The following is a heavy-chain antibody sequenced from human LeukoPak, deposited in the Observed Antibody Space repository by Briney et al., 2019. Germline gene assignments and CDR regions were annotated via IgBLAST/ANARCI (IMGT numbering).Heavy chain of an antibody. CDR2: INHSGST. J-gene: IGHJ6*02. CDR1: GGSFSGYY. Sequence: SETLSLTCAVYGGSFSGYYWSWIRQPPGKGLEWIGEINHSGSTNYNPSLKSRVTISVDTSKNQFSLKLSSVTAADTAVYYCARGQRGSYYYYYGMDVLGQGTTVTVSS. CDR3: ARGQRGSYYYYYGMDV. V-gene: IGHV4-34*01.